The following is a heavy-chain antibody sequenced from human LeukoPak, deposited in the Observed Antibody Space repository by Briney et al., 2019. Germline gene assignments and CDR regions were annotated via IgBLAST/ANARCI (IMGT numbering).Heavy chain of an antibody. CDR3: AVTGYSSNWYYYGMDV. CDR2: IIPIFGTA. V-gene: IGHV1-69*13. D-gene: IGHD6-13*01. CDR1: GGTFSSYT. Sequence: SVKVSCKASGGTFSSYTISWVRQAPGQGPEWMGGIIPIFGTANYAQKFQDRVAITADESTSTAYMELSSLRSEDTAVYYCAVTGYSSNWYYYGMDVWGQGTTVTVSS. J-gene: IGHJ6*02.